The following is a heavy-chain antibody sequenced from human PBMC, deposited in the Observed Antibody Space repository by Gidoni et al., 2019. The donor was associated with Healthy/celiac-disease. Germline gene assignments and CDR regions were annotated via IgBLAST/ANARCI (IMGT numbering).Heavy chain of an antibody. Sequence: EVQLLESGGGLVQPGGSLRLSCAASGFTCSSYAMSWVRPAPGKGLEWVSVISGSGGSTYSADSVKGRFTISRDNSKNTLYLQMNSLRAEDTAVYYCATRPRRVLWFGELFPWGQGTLVTVSS. CDR3: ATRPRRVLWFGELFP. CDR2: ISGSGGST. D-gene: IGHD3-10*01. V-gene: IGHV3-23*01. CDR1: GFTCSSYA. J-gene: IGHJ5*02.